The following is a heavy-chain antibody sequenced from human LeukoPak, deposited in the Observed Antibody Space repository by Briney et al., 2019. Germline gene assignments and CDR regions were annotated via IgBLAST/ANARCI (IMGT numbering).Heavy chain of an antibody. CDR2: IYYSGST. Sequence: SETLSLTCTVSGGSISSGDYYWSWIRQPPGKGLEWIGDIYYSGSTYYNPSLKSRVTISVDTSKNQFSLKLSSVTAADTAAYYCARASSSWSNHYFDYWGQGTLVTVSS. V-gene: IGHV4-30-4*01. D-gene: IGHD6-13*01. J-gene: IGHJ4*02. CDR1: GGSISSGDYY. CDR3: ARASSSWSNHYFDY.